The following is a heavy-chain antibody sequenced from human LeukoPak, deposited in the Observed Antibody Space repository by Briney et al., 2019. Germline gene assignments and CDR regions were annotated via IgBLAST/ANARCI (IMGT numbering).Heavy chain of an antibody. V-gene: IGHV1-18*01. J-gene: IGHJ5*02. Sequence: ASVKVSCKAPGYSLTSYGISWVPQAPGQGLEWMGWISAYNGNTNYAQKLQGRVTMTTDTSTSTAYMELRSLRSDDTAVYYCARVATFGGVIANWFDPWGQGTLVTVSS. CDR1: GYSLTSYG. CDR2: ISAYNGNT. CDR3: ARVATFGGVIANWFDP. D-gene: IGHD3-16*02.